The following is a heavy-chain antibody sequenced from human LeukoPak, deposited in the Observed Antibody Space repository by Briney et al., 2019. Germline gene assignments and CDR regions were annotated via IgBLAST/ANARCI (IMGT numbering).Heavy chain of an antibody. Sequence: SVKVSCKASGGTFSSYAISWVRQAPGQGLEWMGGIIPIFGTANYAQKFQGRVTITADKSTSTAYMELSSLRSEDTAVYYCARTELCSGGSCLLLHRYYYYYYYMDVWGKGTTVTVSS. CDR2: IIPIFGTA. D-gene: IGHD2-15*01. CDR3: ARTELCSGGSCLLLHRYYYYYYYMDV. J-gene: IGHJ6*03. V-gene: IGHV1-69*06. CDR1: GGTFSSYA.